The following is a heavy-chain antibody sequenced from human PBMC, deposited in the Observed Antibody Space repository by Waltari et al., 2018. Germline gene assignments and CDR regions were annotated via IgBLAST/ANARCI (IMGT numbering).Heavy chain of an antibody. CDR1: GGSISSYY. CDR2: IYYSGST. Sequence: QVQLQESGPGLVKPSETLSLTCTVSGGSISSYYWSWIRQPPGKGLEWIGYIYYSGSTNYNPSLKSRVTMSVDTSKNQFSLRLSSVTAADTAVYYCARSPVGSRAGYFDYWGQGTLVTVSS. J-gene: IGHJ4*02. V-gene: IGHV4-59*08. D-gene: IGHD1-26*01. CDR3: ARSPVGSRAGYFDY.